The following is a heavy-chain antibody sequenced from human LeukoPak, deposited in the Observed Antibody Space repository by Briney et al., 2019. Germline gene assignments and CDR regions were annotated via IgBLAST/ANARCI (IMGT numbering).Heavy chain of an antibody. CDR2: IYTSGST. CDR3: ARELLWFGADY. V-gene: IGHV4-61*02. D-gene: IGHD3-10*01. Sequence: SETLSLTCTVSGGSISSGSYYWSWIRQPAGKGLEWIGRIYTSGSTNYNPSLKSRVTISVDTSKNQFSLKLSSVTAADTVVYYCARELLWFGADYWGQGTLVTVSS. CDR1: GGSISSGSYY. J-gene: IGHJ4*02.